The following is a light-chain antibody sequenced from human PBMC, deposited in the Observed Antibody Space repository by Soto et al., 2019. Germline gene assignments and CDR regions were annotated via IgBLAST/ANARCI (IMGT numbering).Light chain of an antibody. Sequence: VLTQSPAILSLSPGERATLDCRASQSVSNYLAWYQQRPGQAPRLLIYDSSNRATGLPARFSASGSGTDFTLTISSLEPEDFAVYYCQQRRVWPLTFGGGPKVQI. CDR1: QSVSNY. V-gene: IGKV3-11*01. J-gene: IGKJ4*01. CDR3: QQRRVWPLT. CDR2: DSS.